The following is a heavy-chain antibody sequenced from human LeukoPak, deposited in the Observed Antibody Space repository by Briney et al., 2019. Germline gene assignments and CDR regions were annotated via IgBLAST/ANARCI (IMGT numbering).Heavy chain of an antibody. CDR1: GLTFSSYA. Sequence: GGSLRLSCAASGLTFSSYAMSWVRQAPGKGLEWVSAISGSGGSTYYADSVKGRFTISRDNSKNTLYLQMNSLRAEDTAVYYCAKEGPTVTTVDYYYYYMDVWGKGTTVTVSS. D-gene: IGHD4-17*01. CDR2: ISGSGGST. V-gene: IGHV3-23*01. CDR3: AKEGPTVTTVDYYYYYMDV. J-gene: IGHJ6*03.